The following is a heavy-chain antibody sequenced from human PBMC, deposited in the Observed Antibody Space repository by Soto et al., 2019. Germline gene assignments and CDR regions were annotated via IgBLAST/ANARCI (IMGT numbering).Heavy chain of an antibody. J-gene: IGHJ6*01. CDR1: GGTFSSSA. CDR3: ARGPYREGAVFLPAHFYFCGMDG. D-gene: IGHD3-9*01. V-gene: IGHV1-69*01. Sequence: QVQLVQSGAEVKKPGSSVKVSCKASGGTFSSSAITWVRQAPGQGLEWMGGIIPTFRTANYAQKFQGRVTSPADQPTSTVYLVLGSLRSEHPAVFYCARGPYREGAVFLPAHFYFCGMDGCGKGPRSPSPQ. CDR2: IIPTFRTA.